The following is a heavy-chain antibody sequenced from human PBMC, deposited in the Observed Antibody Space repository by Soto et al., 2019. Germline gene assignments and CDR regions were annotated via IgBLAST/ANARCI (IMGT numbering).Heavy chain of an antibody. J-gene: IGHJ4*02. V-gene: IGHV3-23*01. CDR1: GFTFSNYA. Sequence: EVQLLESGGGSVQPGGSLRLSCSASGFTFSNYAMSWVRQAPGKGLEWVASISGSGRSTNYADSVKGRFTISRDNSKNTLAVQMISLRGEDTAVYYCARDGGNICSGGSCYFQAPDYWGQGTLVTVSP. D-gene: IGHD2-15*01. CDR2: ISGSGRST. CDR3: ARDGGNICSGGSCYFQAPDY.